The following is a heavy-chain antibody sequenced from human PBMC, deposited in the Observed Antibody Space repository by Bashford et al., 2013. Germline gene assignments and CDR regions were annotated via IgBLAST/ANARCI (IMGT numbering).Heavy chain of an antibody. CDR2: IHHSGNV. J-gene: IGHJ3*02. CDR3: ASREGYCSGGSCFDI. D-gene: IGHD2-15*01. Sequence: ETLSLTCAVSGGSFSDYFWSWVRQPPGKRLEWIGEIHHSGNVVRSPSLKSRVTISVDTSKNQFSLKLSSVTAADTAVYYCASREGYCSGGSCFDIWGQGTMVTVSS. V-gene: IGHV4-34*01. CDR1: GGSFSDYF.